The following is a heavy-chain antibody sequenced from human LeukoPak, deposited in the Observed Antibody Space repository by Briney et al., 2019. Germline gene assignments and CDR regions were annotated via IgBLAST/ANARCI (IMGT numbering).Heavy chain of an antibody. V-gene: IGHV3-74*01. J-gene: IGHJ4*02. CDR1: GFTFSSYW. Sequence: PGGSLRLSCAASGFTFSSYWMHWVRHAPGKGLVWVSRLNSDGSNTNYADSVKGRFTISRDNAKNTLYLQMNSLRAEDTAVYYCAPGGWGSSSPGLGLDYWGQGTLVTVSS. CDR3: APGGWGSSSPGLGLDY. CDR2: LNSDGSNT. D-gene: IGHD6-6*01.